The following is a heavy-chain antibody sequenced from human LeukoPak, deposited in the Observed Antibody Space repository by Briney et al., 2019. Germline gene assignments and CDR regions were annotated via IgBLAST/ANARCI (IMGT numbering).Heavy chain of an antibody. Sequence: SETLSLTCTVSGGSISSSSYYWGWIRQPPGKGLEWIGSIYYSGSTYYNPSLKSRVTISVDTSKNQFSLKLSSVTAADTAVYYCARFTKLKNYSSSYFDYWGQGTLVTVSS. CDR1: GGSISSSSYY. J-gene: IGHJ4*02. CDR2: IYYSGST. V-gene: IGHV4-39*07. CDR3: ARFTKLKNYSSSYFDY. D-gene: IGHD6-6*01.